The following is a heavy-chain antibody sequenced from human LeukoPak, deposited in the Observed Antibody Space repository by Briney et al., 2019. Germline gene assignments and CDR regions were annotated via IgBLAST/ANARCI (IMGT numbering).Heavy chain of an antibody. V-gene: IGHV1-69*04. D-gene: IGHD5-18*01. Sequence: SVKVSCKASGGTFTSYAISWVRQAPGQGLEWMGRIIPILGIANYAQKFQGRVTITADKSTSTAYMELSSLRSEDTAVYYCARVDTAMVIDYWGQGTLVTVSS. CDR3: ARVDTAMVIDY. CDR2: IIPILGIA. J-gene: IGHJ4*02. CDR1: GGTFTSYA.